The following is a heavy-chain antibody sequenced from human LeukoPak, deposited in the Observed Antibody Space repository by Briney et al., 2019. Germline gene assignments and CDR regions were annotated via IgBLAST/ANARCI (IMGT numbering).Heavy chain of an antibody. J-gene: IGHJ4*02. CDR2: IKQDGSDK. Sequence: PGGSLRLSCAASGFTFSRYWMSWVRQAPGKGLEWVANIKQDGSDKYYVDSVKGRFTISRDNAKNSLYLQMNSLRAEDTAVYYCARFTRYNYNSADYWGQGTLVTVSS. V-gene: IGHV3-7*01. CDR3: ARFTRYNYNSADY. CDR1: GFTFSRYW. D-gene: IGHD1-20*01.